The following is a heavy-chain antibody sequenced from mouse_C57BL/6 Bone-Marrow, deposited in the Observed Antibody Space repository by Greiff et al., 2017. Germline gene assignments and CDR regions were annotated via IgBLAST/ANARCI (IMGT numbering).Heavy chain of an antibody. CDR1: GYTFTSYW. Sequence: QVQLQQPGAELVKPGASVKVSCKASGYTFTSYWMHWVKQRPGQGLEWIGRLHPSDSYTNYNQKFKGKATLTVDKSSSTAYMQLSSLTSEDSAVYYCAISSIRTLFWGQGTLVTVSA. D-gene: IGHD1-1*01. J-gene: IGHJ3*01. CDR3: AISSIRTLF. V-gene: IGHV1-74*01. CDR2: LHPSDSYT.